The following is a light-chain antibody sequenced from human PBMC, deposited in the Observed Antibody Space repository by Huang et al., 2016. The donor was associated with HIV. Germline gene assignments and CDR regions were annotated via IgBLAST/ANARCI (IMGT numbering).Light chain of an antibody. Sequence: EIVLTQSPGTLSLSPGERATLSCRASQSVSSRYLAWYQQKPGQAPGLLIYGASYRATGIPDRCSGSGAGTDFTLTISRLEPEDLAVYYCQQYGTSRIFTFGPGTRVDIK. CDR1: QSVSSRY. J-gene: IGKJ3*01. V-gene: IGKV3-20*01. CDR3: QQYGTSRIFT. CDR2: GAS.